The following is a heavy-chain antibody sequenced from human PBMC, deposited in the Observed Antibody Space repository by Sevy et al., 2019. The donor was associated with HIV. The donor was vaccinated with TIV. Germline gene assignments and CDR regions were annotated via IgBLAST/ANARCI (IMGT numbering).Heavy chain of an antibody. CDR3: ARVIYSSGWYYLDY. D-gene: IGHD6-19*01. CDR2: ISYDGSNK. J-gene: IGHJ4*02. Sequence: GGSLRLSCAASGFTFSSYAMHWVRQAPGKGLEWVAVISYDGSNKYYADPVKGRFTISRDNSKNTLYLQMNSLRAEDTAVYYCARVIYSSGWYYLDYWGQGTLVTVSS. V-gene: IGHV3-30-3*01. CDR1: GFTFSSYA.